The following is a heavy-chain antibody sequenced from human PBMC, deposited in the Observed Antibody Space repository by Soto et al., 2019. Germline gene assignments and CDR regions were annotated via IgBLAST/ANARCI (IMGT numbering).Heavy chain of an antibody. CDR3: ARGLVEKLLWFGELLYGNWFDP. CDR1: GFTVSSNY. Sequence: GGSLRLSCAASGFTVSSNYMSWVRQAPGKGLEWVSVIYSGGSTYYADSVKGRFTISRDNSKNTLYLQMNSLRAEDTAVYYCARGLVEKLLWFGELLYGNWFDPWGQGTLVTVSS. J-gene: IGHJ5*02. D-gene: IGHD3-10*01. V-gene: IGHV3-66*01. CDR2: IYSGGST.